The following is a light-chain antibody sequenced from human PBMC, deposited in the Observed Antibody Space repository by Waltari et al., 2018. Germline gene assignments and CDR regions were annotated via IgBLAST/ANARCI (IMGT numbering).Light chain of an antibody. CDR1: SSDIGGYTY. CDR2: EVS. Sequence: QSALTQPASVSGSPGPSITISCTGTSSDIGGYTYVSWYQHHPGKAPKLIIYEVSNRPSGVSNRFSGSKSGNTASLTISGLQAEDEADYYCSSYTSNSRVFGAGTKLTVL. J-gene: IGLJ3*02. V-gene: IGLV2-14*01. CDR3: SSYTSNSRV.